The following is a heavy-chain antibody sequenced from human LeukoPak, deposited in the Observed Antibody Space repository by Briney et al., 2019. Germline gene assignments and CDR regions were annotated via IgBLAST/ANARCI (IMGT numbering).Heavy chain of an antibody. CDR2: IYYSGST. CDR1: GGSISSGGYY. CDR3: AGDMGVGATRYFDY. V-gene: IGHV4-31*03. Sequence: SETLSLTCTVSGGSISSGGYYWSWIRQHPGKGLEWIGYIYYSGSTYYNPSLKSRVTISVDTSKNQFSLKLSSVTAADTAVYYCAGDMGVGATRYFDYWGQGTLVTVSS. J-gene: IGHJ4*02. D-gene: IGHD1-26*01.